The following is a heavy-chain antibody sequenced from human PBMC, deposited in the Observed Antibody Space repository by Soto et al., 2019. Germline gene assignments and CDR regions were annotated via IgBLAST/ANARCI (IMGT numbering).Heavy chain of an antibody. CDR1: GFTFSSYA. V-gene: IGHV3-23*01. D-gene: IGHD3-10*01. J-gene: IGHJ4*02. Sequence: EVQLLESGGGLVQPGGSLRLSCAASGFTFSSYAMSWVRQAPGKGLEWVSAISGSGGSTYYADSVKGRFTISRDNSKNSLYLQFHSRRAEDTALYYCANSRRVLLWFREFFDYWGQGTLVTVSS. CDR3: ANSRRVLLWFREFFDY. CDR2: ISGSGGST.